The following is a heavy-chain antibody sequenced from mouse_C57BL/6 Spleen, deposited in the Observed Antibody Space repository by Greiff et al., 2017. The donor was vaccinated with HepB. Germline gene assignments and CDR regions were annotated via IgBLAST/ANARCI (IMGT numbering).Heavy chain of an antibody. J-gene: IGHJ3*01. D-gene: IGHD6-1*01. CDR3: ARSYPAWFAY. CDR1: GYTFTDYY. Sequence: VQLQQSGPELVKPGASVKISCKASGYTFTDYYMNWVKQSHGKSLEWIGDINPNNGGTSYNQKFKGKATLTVDKSSSTAYMELRSLTSEDSAVYYCARSYPAWFAYWGQGTLVTVSA. CDR2: INPNNGGT. V-gene: IGHV1-26*01.